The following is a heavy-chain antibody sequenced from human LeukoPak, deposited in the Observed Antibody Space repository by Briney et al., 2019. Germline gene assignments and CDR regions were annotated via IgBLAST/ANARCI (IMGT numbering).Heavy chain of an antibody. CDR2: MNPNSGNT. V-gene: IGHV1-8*02. J-gene: IGHJ6*02. CDR3: ATLYSSSLLGMDV. CDR1: GGTFSSYA. Sequence: ASVKVSCKASGGTFSSYAISWVRQATGQGLEWMRWMNPNSGNTGYAQKFQGRVTMTRNTSISTAYMELSSLRSEDTAVYYCATLYSSSLLGMDVWGQGTTVTVSS. D-gene: IGHD6-13*01.